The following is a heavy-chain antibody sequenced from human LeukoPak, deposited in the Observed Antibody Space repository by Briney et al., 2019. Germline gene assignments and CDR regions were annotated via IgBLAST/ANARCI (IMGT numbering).Heavy chain of an antibody. CDR3: ARSDHSDSGGYYPNY. CDR1: GYTFSGYY. D-gene: IGHD3-22*01. J-gene: IGHJ4*02. V-gene: IGHV1-2*02. CDR2: INSNSGGT. Sequence: GASVKVSCKASGYTFSGYYMNWVRQAPGQGLEWMGWINSNSGGTAYAQQFQGRVAMTRDTSINTAYMELTGLRSDDTGVYYCARSDHSDSGGYYPNYWGQRTLVTVSS.